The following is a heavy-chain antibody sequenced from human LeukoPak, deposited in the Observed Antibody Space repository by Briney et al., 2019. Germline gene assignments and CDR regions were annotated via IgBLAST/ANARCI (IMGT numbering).Heavy chain of an antibody. D-gene: IGHD6-13*01. V-gene: IGHV4-61*01. Sequence: SETLSLTCTVSGGSVSSGNYYWSWIRQPPGKGMEWLGYIYYRGSTNYNPSLKSRVTISVDTSKNQFSLKLSSATAADTAVYYCARYRIAAAGTLDYWGQGTLVTVSS. J-gene: IGHJ4*02. CDR3: ARYRIAAAGTLDY. CDR1: GGSVSSGNYY. CDR2: IYYRGST.